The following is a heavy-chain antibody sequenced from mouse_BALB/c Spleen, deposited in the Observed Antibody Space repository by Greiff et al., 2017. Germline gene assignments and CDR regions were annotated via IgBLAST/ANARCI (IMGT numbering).Heavy chain of an antibody. J-gene: IGHJ3*01. CDR3: AREKEFTTGTAWFAY. CDR2: ISDGGSYT. Sequence: DVKLVESGGGLVKPGGSLKLSCAASGFTFSDYYMYWVRQTPEKRLEWVATISDGGSYTYYPDSVKGRFTISRDNAKNNLYLQMSSLKSEDTAMYYGAREKEFTTGTAWFAYWGQGSLVTVSA. D-gene: IGHD1-2*01. CDR1: GFTFSDYY. V-gene: IGHV5-4*02.